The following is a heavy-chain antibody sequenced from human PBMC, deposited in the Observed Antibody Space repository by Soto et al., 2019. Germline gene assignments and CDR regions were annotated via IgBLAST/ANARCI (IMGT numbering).Heavy chain of an antibody. CDR1: GFTFSNAW. D-gene: IGHD4-4*01. V-gene: IGHV3-15*01. CDR3: TTENYSNYYYYYMDV. Sequence: GGSLRLSCAASGFTFSNAWMSWVRQAPGKGLEWVGRIKSKTDGGTTDYAAPVKGRFTISRDDSKNTLYLQMNSLKTEDTAVYYCTTENYSNYYYYYMDVWGKGTTVTVSS. J-gene: IGHJ6*03. CDR2: IKSKTDGGTT.